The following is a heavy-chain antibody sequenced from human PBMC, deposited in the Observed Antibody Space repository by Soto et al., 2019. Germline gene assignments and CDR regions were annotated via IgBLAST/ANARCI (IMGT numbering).Heavy chain of an antibody. D-gene: IGHD4-4*01. Sequence: SGPTLVNPTQTLTLTCTFSGFSLSTSGMCVSWIRQPPGKALEWLALIDWDDDKYYSTSLKTRLTISKDTSKNQVVLTMTNIDPMDTATYYCARTTSNCYYSYGMDGWGQGSTVTVSS. CDR2: IDWDDDK. J-gene: IGHJ6*02. CDR1: GFSLSTSGMC. V-gene: IGHV2-70*01. CDR3: ARTTSNCYYSYGMDG.